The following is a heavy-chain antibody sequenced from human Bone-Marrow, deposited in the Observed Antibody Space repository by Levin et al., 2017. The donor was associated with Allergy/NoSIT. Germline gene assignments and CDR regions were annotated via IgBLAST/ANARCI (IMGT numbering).Heavy chain of an antibody. CDR3: AKDFGATPGYWFDS. J-gene: IGHJ5*01. D-gene: IGHD3-9*01. Sequence: GGSLRLSCTASGFTFNNYAMSWVRQAPGEGLEWVSSISDSGVGTYYAGSVKGRFTISRDNSKNTLYLQLNSLRAEDTAIFYCAKDFGATPGYWFDSWGQGTLVTVSS. CDR1: GFTFNNYA. CDR2: ISDSGVGT. V-gene: IGHV3-23*01.